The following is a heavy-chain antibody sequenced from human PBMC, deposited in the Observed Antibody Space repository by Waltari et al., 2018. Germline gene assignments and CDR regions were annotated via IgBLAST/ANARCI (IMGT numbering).Heavy chain of an antibody. CDR1: GGSFSGYY. D-gene: IGHD3-3*01. CDR3: ARGPYYDFWSGYPYYFDY. Sequence: QVQLQQWGAGLLKPSENLSLTCAVYGGSFSGYYWSWIRQPPGKGLEWIGEINHSGSTNYNPSLKSRVTISVDTSKNQFSLKLSSVTAADTAVYYCARGPYYDFWSGYPYYFDYWGQGTLVTVSS. J-gene: IGHJ4*02. CDR2: INHSGST. V-gene: IGHV4-34*01.